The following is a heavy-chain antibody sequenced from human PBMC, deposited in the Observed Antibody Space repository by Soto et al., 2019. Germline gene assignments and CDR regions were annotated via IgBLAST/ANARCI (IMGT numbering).Heavy chain of an antibody. Sequence: ASVKVSCKTSGNTFTGYYMHWVRQAPGQGLEWMGWINPNSGGTNYAQKFQGRVTMTRDTSISTAYMELSRLRSDDTAVYYCATNTIHLNDAFDIWGQGTMVTVSS. D-gene: IGHD3-3*01. J-gene: IGHJ3*02. CDR3: ATNTIHLNDAFDI. V-gene: IGHV1-2*02. CDR2: INPNSGGT. CDR1: GNTFTGYY.